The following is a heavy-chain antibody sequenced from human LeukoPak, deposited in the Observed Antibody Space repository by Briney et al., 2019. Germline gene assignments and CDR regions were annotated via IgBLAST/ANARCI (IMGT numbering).Heavy chain of an antibody. CDR3: AGYSSGWAAGYYYYMDV. CDR1: GCSINSYY. V-gene: IGHV4-59*01. D-gene: IGHD6-19*01. J-gene: IGHJ6*03. CDR2: IYYSGST. Sequence: PSETLSLTCAVSGCSINSYYWSWIRQPPGQGLESFGLIYYSGSTNYNPSLKSRVTISVDTSKNQFSLKLSSVTAADTAVYYCAGYSSGWAAGYYYYMDVWGKGTTVTVSS.